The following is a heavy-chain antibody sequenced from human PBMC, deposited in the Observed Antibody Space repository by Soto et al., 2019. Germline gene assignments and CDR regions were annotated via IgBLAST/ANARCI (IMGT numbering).Heavy chain of an antibody. CDR1: ADTFTSYY. CDR2: INPNGGST. D-gene: IGHD2-15*01. V-gene: IGHV1-46*01. CDR3: ARKRYCSGGSCYSWVYYYYYGMDV. J-gene: IGHJ6*02. Sequence: ASVKVSCKAPADTFTSYYIHWVRQAPGHGLEWMGIINPNGGSTRFAQTFQGRITMTTDTSTSTVYMELRSLRSEDTAVYYCARKRYCSGGSCYSWVYYYYYGMDVWGQGTTVTVSS.